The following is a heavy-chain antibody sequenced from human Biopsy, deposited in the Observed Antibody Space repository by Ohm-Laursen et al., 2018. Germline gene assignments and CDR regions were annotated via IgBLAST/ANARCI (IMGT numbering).Heavy chain of an antibody. J-gene: IGHJ3*01. CDR3: ASVVLGPTNDAFDL. CDR2: IYPGGST. Sequence: SETLSLTCNVSGGDINNYYWSWIRQPAGKGLGWIGRIYPGGSTNYNPSLKSQVTMSVDTSKKQLSLRLRSVTAADTAMYYCASVVLGPTNDAFDLWGQGTMVVVSS. D-gene: IGHD3-22*01. CDR1: GGDINNYY. V-gene: IGHV4-4*07.